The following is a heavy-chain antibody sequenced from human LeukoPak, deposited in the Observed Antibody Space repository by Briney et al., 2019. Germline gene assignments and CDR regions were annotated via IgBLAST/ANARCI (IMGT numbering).Heavy chain of an antibody. J-gene: IGHJ4*02. CDR1: GFTFSSYW. CDR3: ARGGIAARRNFAY. Sequence: QTGGSLRLSCAASGFTFSSYWMHWVRQAQGKGLVWVSRINSDGSSTSYADSVKGRFTISRDNAKNTLYLQMNSLRAEDTAVYYCARGGIAARRNFAYWGQGTLVTVSS. V-gene: IGHV3-74*01. CDR2: INSDGSST. D-gene: IGHD6-6*01.